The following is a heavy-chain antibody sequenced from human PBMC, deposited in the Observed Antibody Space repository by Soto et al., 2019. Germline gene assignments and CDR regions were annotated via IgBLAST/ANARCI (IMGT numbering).Heavy chain of an antibody. J-gene: IGHJ4*02. Sequence: QVQLQESGPGLVKPSQTLSLTCTVSGGSISSGGYYWSWIRQHPGKGLEWIGYIYYSGSTYYNPSLKSRVTISVDTSKNQFSLKLSSVTAADTAVYYCARDRRFDSSGYYYFDYWGQGTLVTVSS. D-gene: IGHD3-22*01. CDR3: ARDRRFDSSGYYYFDY. V-gene: IGHV4-31*03. CDR1: GGSISSGGYY. CDR2: IYYSGST.